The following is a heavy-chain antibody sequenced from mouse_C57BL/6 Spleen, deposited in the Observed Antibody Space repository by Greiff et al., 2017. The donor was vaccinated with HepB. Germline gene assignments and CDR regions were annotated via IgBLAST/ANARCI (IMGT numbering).Heavy chain of an antibody. J-gene: IGHJ2*01. CDR3: ARLGGSSPDY. CDR1: GYTFTSYW. Sequence: VKLQQPGAELVKPGASVKLSCKASGYTFTSYWMQWVKQRPGQGLEWIGEIDPSDSYTNYNQKFKGKATLTVDTSSSTAYMQLSSLTSEDSAVYYCARLGGSSPDYWGQGTTLTVSS. D-gene: IGHD1-1*01. CDR2: IDPSDSYT. V-gene: IGHV1-50*01.